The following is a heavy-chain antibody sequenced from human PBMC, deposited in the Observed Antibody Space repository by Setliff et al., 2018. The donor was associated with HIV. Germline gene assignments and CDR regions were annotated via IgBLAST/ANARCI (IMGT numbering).Heavy chain of an antibody. Sequence: PGGSLRLSCAASGFPFSRYWMWWVRQAPGKGLEWVANINEDGSDKYYADSVKGRFTISRDNGKNSLYLQMNSLRAEDTALYYCAKGGGAMKYFVDYWGQGTLVTVSS. J-gene: IGHJ4*02. D-gene: IGHD3-16*01. CDR3: AKGGGAMKYFVDY. CDR1: GFPFSRYW. V-gene: IGHV3-7*01. CDR2: INEDGSDK.